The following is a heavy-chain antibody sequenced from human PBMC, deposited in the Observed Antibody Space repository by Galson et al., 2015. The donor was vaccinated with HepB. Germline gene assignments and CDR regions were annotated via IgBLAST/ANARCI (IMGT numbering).Heavy chain of an antibody. CDR3: TREVGFHGSDY. Sequence: SLRLSCEASGFTFDSYGMHWVRQAPGKGLEWVAIVWYDGSSKYYADSVKGRFTITRDNSKNTVDLQMNSLRAEDTAVYYCTREVGFHGSDYWGQGILVTVSS. D-gene: IGHD3-10*01. V-gene: IGHV3-33*01. CDR1: GFTFDSYG. CDR2: VWYDGSSK. J-gene: IGHJ4*02.